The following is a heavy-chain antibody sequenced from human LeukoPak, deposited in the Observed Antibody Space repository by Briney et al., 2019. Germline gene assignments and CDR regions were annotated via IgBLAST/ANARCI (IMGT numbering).Heavy chain of an antibody. CDR2: ISGSGGST. D-gene: IGHD6-13*01. J-gene: IGHJ5*01. CDR1: GFTFSSYA. CDR3: AKDISSSWFSNWFDS. Sequence: GGSLRLSCAASGFTFSSYAMSWVRQAPGKGLEWVSAISGSGGSTYYADSVKGRFTISRDNSKNTLYLQMNSLRAEDTAVYYCAKDISSSWFSNWFDSWGQGTLVTVSS. V-gene: IGHV3-23*01.